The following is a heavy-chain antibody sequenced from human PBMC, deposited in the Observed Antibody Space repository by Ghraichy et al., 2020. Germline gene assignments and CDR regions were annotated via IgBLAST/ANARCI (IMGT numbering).Heavy chain of an antibody. J-gene: IGHJ4*02. Sequence: GGSLRLSCAASGLTFSTFGVNWVRRAPGKGLEWVSYISSTSTIIYYADSVKGRFTITRDNAKNSLYLQMNGLRAEDTAVYYCAREGSNWFLDQWGQGTLVTGST. CDR3: AREGSNWFLDQ. CDR2: ISSTSTII. V-gene: IGHV3-48*01. D-gene: IGHD3-10*01. CDR1: GLTFSTFG.